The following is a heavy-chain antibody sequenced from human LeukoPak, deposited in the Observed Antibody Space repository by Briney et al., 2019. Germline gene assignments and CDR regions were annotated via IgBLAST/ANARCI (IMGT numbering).Heavy chain of an antibody. CDR2: IRSKANSYAT. Sequence: GGSLRLSCADSGFTFGGSAMHWVREASGKGLEWVGRIRSKANSYATAYAASVKGRFTISRDDSKNMAYLQMNSLKTEDTAVYYCTSVYYDILTGYYHFDYWGQGTLVTVSS. CDR1: GFTFGGSA. V-gene: IGHV3-73*01. CDR3: TSVYYDILTGYYHFDY. J-gene: IGHJ4*02. D-gene: IGHD3-9*01.